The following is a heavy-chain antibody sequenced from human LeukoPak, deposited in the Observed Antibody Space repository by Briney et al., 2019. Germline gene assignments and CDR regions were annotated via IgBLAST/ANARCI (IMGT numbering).Heavy chain of an antibody. CDR3: ARGRSRKANAFDI. V-gene: IGHV3-48*01. CDR1: GFTFSSYS. Sequence: GGSLRLSCAASGFTFSSYSMNWVRQAPGKGLEWVSYISSSSSTIYYADSVKGRFTISRDNAKNSLYLQMNSLRAEDTAVYYCARGRSRKANAFDIWGQGTMVTVSS. CDR2: ISSSSSTI. D-gene: IGHD1-26*01. J-gene: IGHJ3*02.